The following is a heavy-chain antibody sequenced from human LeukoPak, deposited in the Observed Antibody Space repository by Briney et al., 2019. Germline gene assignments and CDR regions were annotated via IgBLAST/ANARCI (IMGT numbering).Heavy chain of an antibody. CDR2: VYHSGST. V-gene: IGHV4-30-2*01. CDR3: ARGLMYSSGWYWADYYYMDV. CDR1: GGSISSGGYS. J-gene: IGHJ6*03. D-gene: IGHD6-19*01. Sequence: SQTLSLTCAVSGGSISSGGYSWSWIRRPPGKGLEWIGYVYHSGSTYYNPSLKSRVTISVDRSKNQFSLKLGSVTAADTAVYYCARGLMYSSGWYWADYYYMDVWGKGTTVTVSS.